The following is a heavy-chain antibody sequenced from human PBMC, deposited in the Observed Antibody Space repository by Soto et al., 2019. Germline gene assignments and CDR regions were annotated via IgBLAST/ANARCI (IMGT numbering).Heavy chain of an antibody. CDR1: GFTLTNNG. Sequence: GGSLRLSCVASGFTLTNNGMHWVRQAPGQGLEWVAVISSDGSSKYYADSVRGRFTISRDNSKNTLYLQMNSLRGEDTAVYYCTSGVYCRSTTGSSGMDVWRQGNSVTLS. D-gene: IGHD2-2*01. CDR2: ISSDGSSK. CDR3: TSGVYCRSTTGSSGMDV. J-gene: IGHJ6*02. V-gene: IGHV3-30*03.